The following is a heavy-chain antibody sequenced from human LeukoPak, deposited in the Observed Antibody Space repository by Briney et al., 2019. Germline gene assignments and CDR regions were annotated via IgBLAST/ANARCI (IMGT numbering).Heavy chain of an antibody. V-gene: IGHV4-39*01. CDR1: GGSISSSSYY. CDR2: IYYSGST. CDR3: AATNAGPDY. Sequence: KTSETLSLTCTVSGGSISSSSYYWGWIRQPPGKGLEWIGSIYYSGSTYYNPSLKSRVTISVDTSKNQFSLKLSSVTAADTAVYYCAATNAGPDYWGQGTLITVSS. D-gene: IGHD2-8*01. J-gene: IGHJ4*02.